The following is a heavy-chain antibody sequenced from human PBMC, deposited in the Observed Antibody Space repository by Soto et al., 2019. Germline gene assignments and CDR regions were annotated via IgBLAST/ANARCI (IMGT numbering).Heavy chain of an antibody. D-gene: IGHD6-19*01. V-gene: IGHV4-30-4*01. CDR2: IDYSGSG. CDR1: GASISSGDQY. J-gene: IGHJ4*02. Sequence: QVRLQESGPGLVKPSQTLSLTCAVSGASISSGDQYWTWIRQPPGKGLEWIGYIDYSGSGFYCPSLRSRLIISVDTSMNQFSLKLTSVTAADTAVYYCARDRAHLYDSSGRIDYWGRGILVTVSS. CDR3: ARDRAHLYDSSGRIDY.